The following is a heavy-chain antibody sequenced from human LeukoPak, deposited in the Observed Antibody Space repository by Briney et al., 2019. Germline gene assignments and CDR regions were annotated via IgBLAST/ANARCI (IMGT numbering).Heavy chain of an antibody. CDR2: ISDSSTTI. Sequence: GGSLRLSCAASGFTFSSYNMNWVRQAPGKGLEWVSYISDSSTTIYYADSVKGRFTISRDNSKNTLYLQMNSLRTEDTAVYYCAKPGMPAALYYYMDVWGKGTTVTISS. J-gene: IGHJ6*03. V-gene: IGHV3-48*01. CDR1: GFTFSSYN. D-gene: IGHD2-2*01. CDR3: AKPGMPAALYYYMDV.